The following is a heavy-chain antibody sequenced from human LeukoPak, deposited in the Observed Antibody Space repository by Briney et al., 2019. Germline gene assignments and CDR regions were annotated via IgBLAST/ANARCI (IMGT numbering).Heavy chain of an antibody. CDR3: ARDETRDLVATLDY. V-gene: IGHV1-18*01. CDR2: ISAYNGNT. CDR1: GYTFTSYV. J-gene: IGHJ4*02. D-gene: IGHD5-12*01. Sequence: AAVKVSCKASGYTFTSYVISWVRQAPGQGLEWMGWISAYNGNTNYAQNLQGRVTMTTDTSTSTAYMELRSLRSDDTAVYYCARDETRDLVATLDYWGQGTLVTVSS.